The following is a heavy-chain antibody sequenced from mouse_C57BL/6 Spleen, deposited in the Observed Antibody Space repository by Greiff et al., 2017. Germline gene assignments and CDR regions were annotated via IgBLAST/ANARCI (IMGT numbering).Heavy chain of an antibody. V-gene: IGHV1-81*01. CDR3: ASYSGFDEDAMDY. J-gene: IGHJ4*01. CDR2: IYPRSGNT. D-gene: IGHD2-9*01. Sequence: VQLQQSGAELARPGASVKLSCKASGYTFTSYGISWVKQRTGQGLEWIGEIYPRSGNTYYNEKFKGKATLTADKSSSTAYMELRSLTSEDSAVYFCASYSGFDEDAMDYWGQGTSVTVSS. CDR1: GYTFTSYG.